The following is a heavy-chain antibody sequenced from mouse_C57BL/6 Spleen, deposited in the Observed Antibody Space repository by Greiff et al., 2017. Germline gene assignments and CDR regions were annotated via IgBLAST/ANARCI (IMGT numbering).Heavy chain of an antibody. Sequence: EVQLQESGPGLVKPSQSLSLTCSVTGYSITSGYYWNWIRQFPGNKLEWMGYISYDGSNNYNPSLKNRISITRDTSKNQFFLKLNSVTTEDTATYYCARRNGNYLFFDYWGQGTTLTVSS. CDR3: ARRNGNYLFFDY. CDR1: GYSITSGYY. V-gene: IGHV3-6*01. CDR2: ISYDGSN. D-gene: IGHD2-1*01. J-gene: IGHJ2*01.